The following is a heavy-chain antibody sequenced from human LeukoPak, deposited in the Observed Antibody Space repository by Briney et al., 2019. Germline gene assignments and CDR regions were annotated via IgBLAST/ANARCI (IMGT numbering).Heavy chain of an antibody. CDR1: GFTVSSNY. D-gene: IGHD3-22*01. V-gene: IGHV3-66*01. CDR3: ARGLYYYYDTSGYLYY. Sequence: GGSLRLSCAASGFTVSSNYISWVRQAPGKGLEWVSVIYSGGSTYYADSVKGRFTISRDNSKNTLYLQMNSLRAEDTAVYYCARGLYYYYDTSGYLYYWGQGTLVTVSS. J-gene: IGHJ4*02. CDR2: IYSGGST.